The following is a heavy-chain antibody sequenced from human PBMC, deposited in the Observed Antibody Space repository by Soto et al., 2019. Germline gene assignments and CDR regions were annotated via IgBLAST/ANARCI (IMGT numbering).Heavy chain of an antibody. CDR2: INPSGGYT. D-gene: IGHD6-19*01. V-gene: IGHV1-46*01. Sequence: GASVKVSCKASGYTFSSYYMNWVRHAPGQGLEWLGIINPSGGYTTYAQRFLGRVTMTSDTSTSTVHMELGSLTSEDTAVYYCARVGGQWPVDYWGQGTLVTVSS. J-gene: IGHJ4*02. CDR1: GYTFSSYY. CDR3: ARVGGQWPVDY.